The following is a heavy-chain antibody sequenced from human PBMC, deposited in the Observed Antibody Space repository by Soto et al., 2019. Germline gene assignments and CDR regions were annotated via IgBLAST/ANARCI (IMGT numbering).Heavy chain of an antibody. Sequence: GESLKISCKGPGHLFNNHWIGWARQTPGKGLEWMGLIFTRDSETKTSPSFQGHVSFSVDNSINTVYLQWTSLKTTDTGIYFCARGYFDSGHGYDLWGQGTLVTVSS. D-gene: IGHD3-10*01. CDR1: GHLFNNHW. V-gene: IGHV5-51*01. CDR2: IFTRDSET. J-gene: IGHJ5*02. CDR3: ARGYFDSGHGYDL.